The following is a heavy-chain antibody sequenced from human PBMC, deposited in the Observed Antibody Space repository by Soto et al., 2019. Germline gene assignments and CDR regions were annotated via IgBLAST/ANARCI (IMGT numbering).Heavy chain of an antibody. Sequence: SEALSLTGDVDGRSFSGNYSNWNRQPQGKGLEWIGEIHHSGSSNYNTSLKSRITISVDPTKNQLSLKLRSVTAADTAVYYCARGSYSSSSHIDYWGQGSLVTVSS. V-gene: IGHV4-34*01. CDR3: ARGSYSSSSHIDY. D-gene: IGHD6-6*01. CDR1: GRSFSGNY. CDR2: IHHSGSS. J-gene: IGHJ4*02.